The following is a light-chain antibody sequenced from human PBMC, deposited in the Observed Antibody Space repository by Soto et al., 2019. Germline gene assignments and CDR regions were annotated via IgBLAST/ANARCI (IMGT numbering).Light chain of an antibody. CDR1: QGIRDY. V-gene: IGKV1-16*01. CDR2: AAS. J-gene: IGKJ1*01. Sequence: EIQMTQPPCSLCASVGDRVAITCRASQGIRDYLAWFQQKPGKAPKSLIYAASSLRSGVPSRFSGSGSGTEYTLTINSLQPEDFATYYCQQYSVYPPTFGQGTMVAIK. CDR3: QQYSVYPPT.